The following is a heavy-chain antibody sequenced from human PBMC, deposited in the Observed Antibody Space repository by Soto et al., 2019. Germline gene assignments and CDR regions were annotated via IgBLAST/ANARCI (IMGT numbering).Heavy chain of an antibody. D-gene: IGHD3-22*01. Sequence: SVKVSCKASGGTFSSYAISWVRQAPGQGLEWMGGIIPIFGTANYAQKFQGRVTITADESTSTAYMELSSLRSEDTAVYYCARELSSGYYYGPKLLYGMDVWGQGTTVTVSS. J-gene: IGHJ6*02. CDR2: IIPIFGTA. CDR1: GGTFSSYA. V-gene: IGHV1-69*13. CDR3: ARELSSGYYYGPKLLYGMDV.